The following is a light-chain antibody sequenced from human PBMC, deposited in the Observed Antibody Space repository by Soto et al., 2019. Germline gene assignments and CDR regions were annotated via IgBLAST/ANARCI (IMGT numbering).Light chain of an antibody. Sequence: IVPTPSPGTLSLSPQESAHLSCSASQSVSIHLAWYQQKPGQAPRVLIYDASNRATGIPARFSGSGSGTDFTLTISSREPEDFAVYYCQQRSNWPPITVGQGTRLE. CDR2: DAS. V-gene: IGKV3-11*01. J-gene: IGKJ5*01. CDR1: QSVSIH. CDR3: QQRSNWPPIT.